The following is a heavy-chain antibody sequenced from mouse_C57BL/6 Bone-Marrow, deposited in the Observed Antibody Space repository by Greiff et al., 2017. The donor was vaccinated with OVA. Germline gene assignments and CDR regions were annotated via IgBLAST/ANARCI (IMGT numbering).Heavy chain of an antibody. J-gene: IGHJ2*01. D-gene: IGHD4-1*01. V-gene: IGHV14-4*01. CDR3: TTGGGTDY. Sequence: VQLQQSGAELVRPGASVKLSCTASGFNIKDDYMHWVKQRPEQGLEWIGWIDPENGDTEYASKFQGKATITADRSSNTAYLQLSSLTSEDTAVYYCTTGGGTDYWGQGTTLTVSS. CDR1: GFNIKDDY. CDR2: IDPENGDT.